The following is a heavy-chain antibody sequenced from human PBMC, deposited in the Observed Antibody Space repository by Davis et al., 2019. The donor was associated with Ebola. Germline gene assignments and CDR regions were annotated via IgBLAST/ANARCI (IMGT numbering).Heavy chain of an antibody. J-gene: IGHJ6*03. CDR2: IYYSGST. Sequence: PSETLSLTCTVSGGSISSNYWSWIRQPPGKGLEWIGHIYYSGSTNYNPSLKSRITISVDRSKNQFSLKVSSVTAADTAVYYCARSNSPRSGVRFYYMDVWGKGTTVTVSS. V-gene: IGHV4-59*01. CDR3: ARSNSPRSGVRFYYMDV. D-gene: IGHD1-7*01. CDR1: GGSISSNY.